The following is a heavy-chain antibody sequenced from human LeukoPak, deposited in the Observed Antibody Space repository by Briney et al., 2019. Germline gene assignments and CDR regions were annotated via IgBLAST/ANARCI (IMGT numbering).Heavy chain of an antibody. J-gene: IGHJ6*03. Sequence: PSETLSLTCTVSDYSISADYFWGWIRQPPGKGLEWIGSVYHTGSTFYNPSLQSRLTISVDTSKNQFSLKLTSVTAADTAVYYCARRITYMDVWGNGTTVTVSS. CDR3: ARRITYMDV. CDR1: DYSISADYF. CDR2: VYHTGST. V-gene: IGHV4-38-2*02. D-gene: IGHD3-10*01.